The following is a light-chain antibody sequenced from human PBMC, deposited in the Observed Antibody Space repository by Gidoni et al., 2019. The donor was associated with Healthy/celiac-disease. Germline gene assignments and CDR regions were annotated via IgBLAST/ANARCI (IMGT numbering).Light chain of an antibody. CDR2: GAS. CDR1: QSVSSSY. J-gene: IGKJ1*01. Sequence: EIVLTQSPGTLSLSPGERATLSCRASQSVSSSYLAWYQQQPGQSPRLLIYGASSRATGIPDSFSGSWSGTDFTLTIIRLEPEDFAVYYCQQYGSSLWTFGQGTKVEIK. CDR3: QQYGSSLWT. V-gene: IGKV3-20*01.